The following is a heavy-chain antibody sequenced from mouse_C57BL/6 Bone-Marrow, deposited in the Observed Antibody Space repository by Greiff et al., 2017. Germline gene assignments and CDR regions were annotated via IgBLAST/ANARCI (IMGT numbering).Heavy chain of an antibody. Sequence: CAASGVDFSRYWMSWVRRAPGKGLEWIGEINPDSSTINYAPSLKDKFIISRDNAKNTLYLQMSKVRSEDTALYYCARWRYYGSSYHWYFDVWGTGTTVTVSS. J-gene: IGHJ1*03. CDR2: INPDSSTI. CDR1: GVDFSRYW. CDR3: ARWRYYGSSYHWYFDV. V-gene: IGHV4-1*01. D-gene: IGHD1-1*01.